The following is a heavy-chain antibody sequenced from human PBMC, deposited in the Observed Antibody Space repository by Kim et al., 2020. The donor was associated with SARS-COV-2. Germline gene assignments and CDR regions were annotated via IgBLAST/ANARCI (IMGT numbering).Heavy chain of an antibody. V-gene: IGHV3-11*01. D-gene: IGHD3-3*01. CDR2: ISSSGSTI. J-gene: IGHJ6*02. Sequence: GGSLRLSCAASGFTFSDYYMSWIRQAPGKGLEWVSYISSSGSTIYYADSVKGRFTISRDNAKNSLYLQMNSLRAEDTAVYYCARDHYDFWSGYPRGGMDVWGQGTTVTVSS. CDR1: GFTFSDYY. CDR3: ARDHYDFWSGYPRGGMDV.